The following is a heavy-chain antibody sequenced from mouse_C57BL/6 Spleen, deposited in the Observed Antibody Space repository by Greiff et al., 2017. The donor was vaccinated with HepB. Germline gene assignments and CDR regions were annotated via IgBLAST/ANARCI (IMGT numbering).Heavy chain of an antibody. V-gene: IGHV1-82*01. CDR1: GYAFSSSW. D-gene: IGHD2-5*01. J-gene: IGHJ4*01. CDR2: IYPGDGDT. CDR3: AKIFYSKGAMDY. Sequence: QVQLKQSGPELVKPGASVKISCKASGYAFSSSWMNWVKQRPGKGLEWIGRIYPGDGDTNYNGKFKGKATLTADKSSSTAYMQLSSLTSEDSAVYFCAKIFYSKGAMDYWGQGTSVTVSS.